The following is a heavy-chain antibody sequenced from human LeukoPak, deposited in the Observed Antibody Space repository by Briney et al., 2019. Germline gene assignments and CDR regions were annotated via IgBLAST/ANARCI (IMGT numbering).Heavy chain of an antibody. CDR1: GCSITSSSYY. V-gene: IGHV4-39*01. Sequence: SETLSLTHTLSGCSITSSSYYSAWIRQPPGKGLASNGSIYYSGSTYYNTSLNTPATISVAGSTYQCTLTLSAVTSADMAVYYCARHPSGSVFDNWGQGTLVTVSS. J-gene: IGHJ4*02. D-gene: IGHD1-26*01. CDR3: ARHPSGSVFDN. CDR2: IYYSGST.